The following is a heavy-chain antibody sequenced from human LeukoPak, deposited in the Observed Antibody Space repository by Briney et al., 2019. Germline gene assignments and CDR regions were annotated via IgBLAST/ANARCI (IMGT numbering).Heavy chain of an antibody. V-gene: IGHV5-51*01. J-gene: IGHJ4*02. CDR1: GYSFTYYW. D-gene: IGHD4-23*01. Sequence: GESLKISCKGSGYSFTYYWIGWVRQMPGKGLEWMGIIYPGDSDTRYSPSFQGQVTISADKSLTTAYLQWNSLKASVTAIYYCARQDGNSAYYSDYWGQGTLVTVSS. CDR2: IYPGDSDT. CDR3: ARQDGNSAYYSDY.